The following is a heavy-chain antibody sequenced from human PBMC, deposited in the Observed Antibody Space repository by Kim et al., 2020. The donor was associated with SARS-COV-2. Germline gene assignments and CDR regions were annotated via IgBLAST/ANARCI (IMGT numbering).Heavy chain of an antibody. D-gene: IGHD3-10*01. J-gene: IGHJ4*02. V-gene: IGHV3-23*01. Sequence: GGSKHYADSVKGRFTISRDNSKNLLYLQVNSLRAEDTAVYYCAKSNRGPENWGPGTLVIVSS. CDR2: GGSK. CDR3: AKSNRGPEN.